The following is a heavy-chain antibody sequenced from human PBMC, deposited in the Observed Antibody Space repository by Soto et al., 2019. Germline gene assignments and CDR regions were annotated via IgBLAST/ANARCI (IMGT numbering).Heavy chain of an antibody. D-gene: IGHD3-3*01. CDR3: AGEGALATFGVV. CDR2: VYYGGST. CDR1: GDSIRSYY. J-gene: IGHJ4*02. Sequence: SETLSLTCTVSGDSIRSYYWTWIRRPPGRGLECIGHVYYGGSTNYNPSLQSRVTISLDTSKNQFSLRLTAMTAADAAVYYCAGEGALATFGVVWGQGTRVTVSS. V-gene: IGHV4-59*01.